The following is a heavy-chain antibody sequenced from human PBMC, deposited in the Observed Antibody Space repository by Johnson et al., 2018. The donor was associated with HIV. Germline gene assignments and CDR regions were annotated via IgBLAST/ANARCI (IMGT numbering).Heavy chain of an antibody. CDR3: ARDPNSSNCSGVTCYSAAFDI. Sequence: EVQLVESGGGLIQPGGSLRLSCATSGFSFKDYYMNWVRQTPGKGLEWVSHISSSGTIKYYADSVKGRFTISRDNSKNTLYLQMDSLRGEDTAVYYCARDPNSSNCSGVTCYSAAFDIWGQGTMVTVSS. J-gene: IGHJ3*02. CDR2: ISSSGTIK. V-gene: IGHV3-48*04. D-gene: IGHD2-15*01. CDR1: GFSFKDYY.